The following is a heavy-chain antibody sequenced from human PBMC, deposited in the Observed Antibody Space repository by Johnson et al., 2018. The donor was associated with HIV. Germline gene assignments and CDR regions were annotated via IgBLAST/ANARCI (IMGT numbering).Heavy chain of an antibody. D-gene: IGHD2-15*01. CDR2: INSDGSNT. Sequence: VQLVESGGGLVQPGRSLRLSCAASGFTFDDFAMHWVRQAPGKGLVWVSRINSDGSNTTYTDSVKGRFTISRDNAKNTLYLQMNSLRAEDTAVYYCARGGYCRGGSCYPYDAFDIWGQGTMVNVSS. CDR1: GFTFDDFA. CDR3: ARGGYCRGGSCYPYDAFDI. J-gene: IGHJ3*02. V-gene: IGHV3-74*02.